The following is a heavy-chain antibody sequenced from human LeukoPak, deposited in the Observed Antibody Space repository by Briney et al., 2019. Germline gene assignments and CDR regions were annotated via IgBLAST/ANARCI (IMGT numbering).Heavy chain of an antibody. CDR1: GYTFTGYY. CDR2: INPNSGGT. Sequence: GASVKVSCKASGYTFTGYYMHWVRQAPGQGLEWMGWINPNSGGTNYAQKFQGRVTMTRDTSISTAYMELSRLRSDDTAVYYRARGATTLNYYGMDVWGQGTTVTVSS. D-gene: IGHD1-1*01. V-gene: IGHV1-2*02. CDR3: ARGATTLNYYGMDV. J-gene: IGHJ6*02.